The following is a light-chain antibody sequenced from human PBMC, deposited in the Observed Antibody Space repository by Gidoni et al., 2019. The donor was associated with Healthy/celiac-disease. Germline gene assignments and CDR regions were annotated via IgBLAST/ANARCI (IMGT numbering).Light chain of an antibody. CDR1: QSVTRW. J-gene: IGKJ1*01. V-gene: IGKV1-5*01. CDR2: DAS. CDR3: QQYNSYWT. Sequence: DIQMTQSPSTLSASVGDRVTITRRASQSVTRWLAWYQQNPGKAPKVLIYDASTLESGGPSRFSGSGAGTEFTLTSSSLQADDSATYYCQQYNSYWTFGQGTKVEIK.